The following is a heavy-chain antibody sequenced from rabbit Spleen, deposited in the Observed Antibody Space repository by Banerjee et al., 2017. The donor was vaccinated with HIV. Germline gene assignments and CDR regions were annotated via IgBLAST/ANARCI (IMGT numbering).Heavy chain of an antibody. Sequence: QEQLVESGGGLVQPTGSLTLTCKASGFSFGDRDVMCWVRQAPGKGLEWIACINAATGKPVYATWAKGRFTCSKTSSTTVTLQMTSLTVADTAIYFCARDTGSSFSTYGMDLWGQGTLVTVS. D-gene: IGHD8-1*01. V-gene: IGHV1S45*01. CDR1: GFSFGDRDV. CDR2: INAATGKP. J-gene: IGHJ3*01. CDR3: ARDTGSSFSTYGMDL.